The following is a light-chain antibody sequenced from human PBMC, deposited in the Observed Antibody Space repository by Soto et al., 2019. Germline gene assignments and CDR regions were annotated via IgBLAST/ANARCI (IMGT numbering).Light chain of an antibody. CDR1: SGHSSYI. CDR2: LEGSGSY. V-gene: IGLV4-60*03. J-gene: IGLJ1*01. Sequence: QSVLTQSSSASASLGSSVKLTCTLSSGHSSYIIAWHQQQPGKALRYLMKLEGSGSYNKGSGVPDRFSGSSSGADRYLTISNLQSEDEADYYCETWDSNTHVFGTGTKLTVL. CDR3: ETWDSNTHV.